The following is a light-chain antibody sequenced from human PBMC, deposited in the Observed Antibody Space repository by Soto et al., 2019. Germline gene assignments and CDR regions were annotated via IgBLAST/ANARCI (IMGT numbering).Light chain of an antibody. Sequence: EIVLTQSSATLSLSPVERATLSCRASQSVTSNALAWYQQKPGQAPRLLIYGASSRATGIPDRFSGSGSGTDFTLTISRLEPEDFAVYYCQQYGSSPKTFGQGTKVDIK. V-gene: IGKV3-20*01. CDR3: QQYGSSPKT. CDR1: QSVTSNA. J-gene: IGKJ1*01. CDR2: GAS.